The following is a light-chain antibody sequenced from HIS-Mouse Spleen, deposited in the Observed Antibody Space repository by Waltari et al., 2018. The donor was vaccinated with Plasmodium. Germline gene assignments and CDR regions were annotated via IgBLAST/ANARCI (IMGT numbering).Light chain of an antibody. CDR2: EGS. CDR1: SSDVGSYNL. CDR3: CSYAGSRMV. J-gene: IGLJ2*01. V-gene: IGLV2-23*01. Sequence: QSALTQPASVSGSPGQSIPISCTGTSSDVGSYNLVSWYQQHPGKAPKLMIYEGSKRPSGVSNRFSGSKSGNTAALTISGLQAEDDADYYCCSYAGSRMVFGGGTKLTVL.